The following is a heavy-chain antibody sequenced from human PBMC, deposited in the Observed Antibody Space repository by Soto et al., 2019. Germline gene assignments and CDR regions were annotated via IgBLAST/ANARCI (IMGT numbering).Heavy chain of an antibody. CDR1: GFTFSSYA. D-gene: IGHD3-10*01. CDR3: AKDPLWFGDLNWFDP. J-gene: IGHJ5*02. V-gene: IGHV3-23*01. Sequence: GGSLRLSCAASGFTFSSYAMSWVRQAPGKGLEWVSAISGSGVSTYYADSVKGRFTISRDNSKNTLYLQMNSLRAEDTAVYYCAKDPLWFGDLNWFDPWGEGSLVTVSS. CDR2: ISGSGVST.